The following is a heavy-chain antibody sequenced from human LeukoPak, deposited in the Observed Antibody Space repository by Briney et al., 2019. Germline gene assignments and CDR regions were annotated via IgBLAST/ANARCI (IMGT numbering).Heavy chain of an antibody. D-gene: IGHD2-2*01. CDR3: ARVNCGSTSCQLDV. CDR1: GFTFSSHS. V-gene: IGHV3-21*01. Sequence: GGSLRLSCAASGFTFSSHSMNWVRQAPGKGLEWVSSISSGSKYIYYADSVKGRFTIYRDNAKNSLYLQMSSLRDEDTAVYYCARVNCGSTSCQLDVWGQGTTVTVSS. CDR2: ISSGSKYI. J-gene: IGHJ6*02.